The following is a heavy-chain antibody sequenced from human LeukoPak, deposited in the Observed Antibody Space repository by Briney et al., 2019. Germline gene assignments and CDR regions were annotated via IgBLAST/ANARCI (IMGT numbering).Heavy chain of an antibody. CDR1: GGFISSGDYY. Sequence: ASQTLSLTCTVSGGFISSGDYYWSWIRQPPGKGLEWIGYIYYSGSTYYNPSLKSRVTISVDTSKNQFSLKLSSVTAADTAVYYCARARTEYCGGDCYAYYFDYWGQGTLVTVSS. CDR2: IYYSGST. CDR3: ARARTEYCGGDCYAYYFDY. V-gene: IGHV4-30-4*01. J-gene: IGHJ4*02. D-gene: IGHD2-21*02.